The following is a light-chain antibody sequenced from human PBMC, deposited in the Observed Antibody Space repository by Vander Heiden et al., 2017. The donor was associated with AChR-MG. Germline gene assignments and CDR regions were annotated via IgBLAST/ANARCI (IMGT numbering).Light chain of an antibody. CDR1: QDIGSY. CDR2: AAS. J-gene: IGKJ1*01. CDR3: QQLYNYPRT. V-gene: IGKV1-9*01. Sequence: PSALSASVGDRVNVTCRASQDIGSYLGWYQQKPGKAPNLLIYAASALRSGAPATFSGSGSGTDFTLTISSLQPEDFATYFCQQLYNYPRTFGQGTKVEVK.